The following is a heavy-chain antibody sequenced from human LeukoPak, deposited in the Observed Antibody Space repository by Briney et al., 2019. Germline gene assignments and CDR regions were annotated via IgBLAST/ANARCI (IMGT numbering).Heavy chain of an antibody. CDR2: ISWNSGSI. J-gene: IGHJ6*02. CDR1: GFTFDGYA. CDR3: AKDGTLDYYYGMDV. Sequence: GRSLRLSCAASGFTFDGYAMHWVRQAPGKGLEWVSGISWNSGSIGYADSVKGRFTISRDNAKNSLYLQMNSLRAEDTALYYCAKDGTLDYYYGMDVWGQGTTVTVSS. V-gene: IGHV3-9*01.